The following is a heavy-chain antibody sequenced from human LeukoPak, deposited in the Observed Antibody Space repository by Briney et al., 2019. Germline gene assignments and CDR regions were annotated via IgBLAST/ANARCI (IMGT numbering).Heavy chain of an antibody. CDR2: ISGSGGST. V-gene: IGHV3-23*01. D-gene: IGHD3-10*02. Sequence: PGGSLRLSCAASGFTFSSYAMSWVRQAPGKGLEWVSGISGSGGSTYYADSVKGRCTISRDNSKNTLYLQMNSLRAEDTAVYYCAKFTLFGLVAPLFDYWGQGTLVTVSS. CDR1: GFTFSSYA. CDR3: AKFTLFGLVAPLFDY. J-gene: IGHJ4*02.